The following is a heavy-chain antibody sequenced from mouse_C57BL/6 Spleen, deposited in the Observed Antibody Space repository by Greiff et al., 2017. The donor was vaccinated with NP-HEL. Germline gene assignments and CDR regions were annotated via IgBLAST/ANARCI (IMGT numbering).Heavy chain of an antibody. D-gene: IGHD2-3*01. V-gene: IGHV1-55*01. CDR2: IYPGSGST. Sequence: VQLQQPGAELVKPGASVKMSCKASGYTFTSYWITWVKQRPGQGLEWIGDIYPGSGSTNYNEKFKSKATLTVDTSSSTAYMQLSSLTSEDSAVYYCARFLYDGYYEDYAMDYWGQGTSVTVSS. J-gene: IGHJ4*01. CDR3: ARFLYDGYYEDYAMDY. CDR1: GYTFTSYW.